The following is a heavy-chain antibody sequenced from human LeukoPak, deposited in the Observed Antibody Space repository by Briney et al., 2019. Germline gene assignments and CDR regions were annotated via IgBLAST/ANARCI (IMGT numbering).Heavy chain of an antibody. CDR2: IYYSGST. CDR1: GGSISSSSYY. D-gene: IGHD5-12*01. V-gene: IGHV4-39*07. CDR3: ARVAFRGYGEVDY. J-gene: IGHJ4*02. Sequence: SETLSLTCTVSGGSISSSSYYWGWIRQPPGKGLEWIGSIYYSGSTYYNPSLKSRVTISVDTSKNQFSLKLSSVTAADTAVYYCARVAFRGYGEVDYWGQGTRVTVSS.